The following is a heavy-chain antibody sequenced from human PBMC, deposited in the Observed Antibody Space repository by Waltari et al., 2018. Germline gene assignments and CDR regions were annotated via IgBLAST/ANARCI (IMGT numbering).Heavy chain of an antibody. CDR1: GGSISSSNW. J-gene: IGHJ6*02. V-gene: IGHV4-4*02. CDR2: IDHNGNT. D-gene: IGHD1-26*01. Sequence: QVQLQESSPGLVKPSGTLSLTCAVSGGSISSSNWWTWVRQPPGKGLEWIGEIDHNGNTNYNPSLKSRVTMSVDKSKNQFSLKLRSVTAADTAIYYCARIILGATDDYSYAMDVWGQGITVTVSS. CDR3: ARIILGATDDYSYAMDV.